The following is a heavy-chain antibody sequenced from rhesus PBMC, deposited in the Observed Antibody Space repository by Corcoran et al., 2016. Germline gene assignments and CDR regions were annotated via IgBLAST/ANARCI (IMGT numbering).Heavy chain of an antibody. CDR2: IDPSASDT. J-gene: IGHJ4*01. Sequence: EVQLVQSGAEVKRPGESLKISCKTSGYRFTSYWISWVRQMPGKGLEWMVGIDPSASDTRYSPSFQGKVTSSAAKSISTAYLQWSSLKASDSATYYCAKKGSYIQGFDYWGQGVLVTVSS. V-gene: IGHV5-2*01. CDR3: AKKGSYIQGFDY. D-gene: IGHD4-23*01. CDR1: GYRFTSYW.